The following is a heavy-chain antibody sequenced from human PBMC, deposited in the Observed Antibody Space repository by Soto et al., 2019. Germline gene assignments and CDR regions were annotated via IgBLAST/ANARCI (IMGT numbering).Heavy chain of an antibody. CDR2: IYYSGST. CDR3: ARHVVVVVPAPTAIDYYYYMDV. Sequence: PSETLSLAFTVSGCSISSYYWSWIRQPPGKGLEWIGYIYYSGSTNYNPSLKSRVTISVDTSKNQFSLKLSSVTAADTAVYYCARHVVVVVPAPTAIDYYYYMDVCGKGTRGTAAS. CDR1: GCSISSYY. V-gene: IGHV4-59*08. J-gene: IGHJ6*03. D-gene: IGHD2-2*01.